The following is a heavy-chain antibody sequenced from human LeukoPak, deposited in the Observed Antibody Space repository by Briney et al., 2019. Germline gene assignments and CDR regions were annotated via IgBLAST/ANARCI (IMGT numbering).Heavy chain of an antibody. Sequence: ASVKVSCKASDYTFSRYGITWVRQAPGQGLEWMGWISGHNGNTKYAQKFQGRVTMTTDTFTSTAYMELRSLRFDDAAVYYCARAPKYSGSYYHYYGLDVWGQGTTVTVSS. J-gene: IGHJ6*02. CDR2: ISGHNGNT. CDR1: DYTFSRYG. D-gene: IGHD2/OR15-2a*01. CDR3: ARAPKYSGSYYHYYGLDV. V-gene: IGHV1-18*01.